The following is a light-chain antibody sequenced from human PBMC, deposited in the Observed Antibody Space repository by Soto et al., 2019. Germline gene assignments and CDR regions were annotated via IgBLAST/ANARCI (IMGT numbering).Light chain of an antibody. CDR3: LQVTHFPWT. V-gene: IGKV2-24*01. J-gene: IGKJ1*01. Sequence: DIVMTQTPLVSRVAVGQTVTISCRSSEIVVHDDGTTYLSWLHQTPGQPPRLLMDKISDRFSGVPDRFRGSGAGGEFTLEVKNVQPEDAGIYYCLQVTHFPWTFGPGTRVEI. CDR2: KIS. CDR1: EIVVHDDGTTY.